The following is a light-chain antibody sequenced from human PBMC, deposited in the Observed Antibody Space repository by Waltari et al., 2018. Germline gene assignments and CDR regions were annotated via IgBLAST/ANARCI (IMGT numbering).Light chain of an antibody. CDR1: PPNIGNFY. V-gene: IGLV1-51*01. J-gene: IGLJ1*01. CDR2: DTY. CDR3: GAWDSSLTAYV. Sequence: QTVLTQPPSVSATPGQTVTIPCSGSPPNIGNFYVSWYQQPPGTVPKLLVYDTYKRPSGIPDRFFGSKSGTSATLGITGLQTGDEAHYYCGAWDSSLTAYVFGTGTEVTVL.